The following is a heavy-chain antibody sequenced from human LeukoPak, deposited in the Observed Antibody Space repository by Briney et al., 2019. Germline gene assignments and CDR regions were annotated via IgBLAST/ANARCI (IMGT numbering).Heavy chain of an antibody. CDR1: GYTFTRYY. V-gene: IGHV1-46*01. D-gene: IGHD3-22*01. CDR3: AAFAHYYDSSGYYP. CDR2: INPSGGGT. J-gene: IGHJ5*02. Sequence: GASVKVSCKASGYTFTRYYLHWVRQAPGLGFEWMGVINPSGGGTDYAQQFQGRVTMTRDTSTNTVYMELSSLRSEDTAVYYCAAFAHYYDSSGYYPWGQGTLVTVSS.